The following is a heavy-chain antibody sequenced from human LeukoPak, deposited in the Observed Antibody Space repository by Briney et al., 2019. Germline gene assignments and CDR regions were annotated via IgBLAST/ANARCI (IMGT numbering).Heavy chain of an antibody. J-gene: IGHJ2*01. CDR2: INHSGST. CDR1: GGSFSGYY. D-gene: IGHD6-19*01. V-gene: IGHV4-34*01. CDR3: ARVWLVQTGYFDL. Sequence: SETLSLTCAVYGGSFSGYYWSWIRQPPGKGLEWIGEINHSGSTNYNPSLKSRVTISVDTSKNQFSLKLSSVTAADTAVYYCARVWLVQTGYFDLWGRGTLVTVSS.